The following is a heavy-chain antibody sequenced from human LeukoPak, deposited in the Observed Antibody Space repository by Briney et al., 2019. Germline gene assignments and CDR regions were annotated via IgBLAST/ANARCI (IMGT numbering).Heavy chain of an antibody. D-gene: IGHD5-18*01. CDR1: GGTFSSYA. CDR2: IIPILGIA. Sequence: GASVKVSCKASGGTFSSYAISWVRQAPGQGLEWMGRIIPILGIANYAQKFQGRVTITADKSTSTAYMELSSLRSEDTAVYYCARSPAVDTAMATFDYWGQGTLVTVSS. CDR3: ARSPAVDTAMATFDY. J-gene: IGHJ4*02. V-gene: IGHV1-69*04.